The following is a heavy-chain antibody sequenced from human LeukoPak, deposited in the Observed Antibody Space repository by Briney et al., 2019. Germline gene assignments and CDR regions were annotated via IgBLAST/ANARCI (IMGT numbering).Heavy chain of an antibody. V-gene: IGHV3-15*04. Sequence: GGSLRLSCAASGFSFSDAWTSWVRQIPAKGLEWVGRIESKTDGGTTEYAAPVKGRFTISRDDSTNTLYLQMNSLKCEDTAVYYCTTYGSGRKFDYWGRGILVTVSS. CDR3: TTYGSGRKFDY. D-gene: IGHD3-10*01. CDR2: IESKTDGGTT. J-gene: IGHJ4*02. CDR1: GFSFSDAW.